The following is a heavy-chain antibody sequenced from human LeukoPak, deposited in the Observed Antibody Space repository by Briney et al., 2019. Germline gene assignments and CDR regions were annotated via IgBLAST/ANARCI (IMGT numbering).Heavy chain of an antibody. CDR1: GYTFTSYG. J-gene: IGHJ6*02. CDR2: ISAYNGNT. D-gene: IGHD3-3*01. V-gene: IGHV1-18*01. Sequence: GASVKVSCKASGYTFTSYGISWVRQAPGQGLEWMGWISAYNGNTNYAQKLQGRVTMTTDASTSTAYMELRSLRSDDTAVYYCARDPGYYDFWSGYYEIDGMDVWGQGTTVTVSS. CDR3: ARDPGYYDFWSGYYEIDGMDV.